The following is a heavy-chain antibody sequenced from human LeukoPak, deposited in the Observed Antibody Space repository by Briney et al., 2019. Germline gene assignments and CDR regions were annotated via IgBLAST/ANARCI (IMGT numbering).Heavy chain of an antibody. CDR2: INPNSGGT. CDR3: AREDACGGGDCLFDY. D-gene: IGHD2-21*02. V-gene: IGHV1-2*02. CDR1: GYTFTGYY. Sequence: APVKVSCKASGYTFTGYYMHWVRQAPGQGLEWMGWINPNSGGTNYAQKFQGRVTMTRDTSISTAYMELSRLRSDDTAVYYCAREDACGGGDCLFDYWGQGTLVTVSS. J-gene: IGHJ4*02.